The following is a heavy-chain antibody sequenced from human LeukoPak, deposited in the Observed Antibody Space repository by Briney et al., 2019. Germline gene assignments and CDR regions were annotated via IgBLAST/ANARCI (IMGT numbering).Heavy chain of an antibody. CDR2: IAPSSGTT. D-gene: IGHD4/OR15-4a*01. V-gene: IGHV1-46*01. J-gene: IGHJ4*02. CDR3: VRISGYGEPKPRGY. Sequence: ASVKVSCKASGYTFTSNYMHWVRQAPGQGLEWMGVIAPSSGTTSYAQKFQGRVTMTRDTSTSTLYMELSSLRSEDTAVYYCVRISGYGEPKPRGYWGQGPLVPAS. CDR1: GYTFTSNY.